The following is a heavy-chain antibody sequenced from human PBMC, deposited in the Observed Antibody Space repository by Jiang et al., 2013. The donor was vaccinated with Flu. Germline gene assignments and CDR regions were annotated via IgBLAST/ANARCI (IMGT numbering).Heavy chain of an antibody. CDR3: ASGKEVPTFIDF. J-gene: IGHJ4*02. CDR1: GFTFSDYY. CDR2: ISPTGSTI. V-gene: IGHV3-11*01. Sequence: GLVKPGESLRLSCAASGFTFSDYYVSWIRQAPGKGLEWISYISPTGSTIFDADSVKGRFTISRDNAKNSVYLQMNSLRVEDTAVYFCASGKEVPTFIDFWGQGTLVTVSS. D-gene: IGHD2-2*01.